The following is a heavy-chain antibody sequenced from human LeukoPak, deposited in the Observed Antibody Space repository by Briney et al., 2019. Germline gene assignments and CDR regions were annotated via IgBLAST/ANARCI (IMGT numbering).Heavy chain of an antibody. Sequence: GGSLRLSCAASGFTFSSYGMHWVRQAPGKGLEWVAFIRYDGSNKYYADSVKGRFTISRDNAKKSVSLQMDGLRAEDTGVYHCVRESDVWSGPGIGRPLDVWGNGTTVTVSS. CDR1: GFTFSSYG. J-gene: IGHJ6*04. CDR3: VRESDVWSGPGIGRPLDV. D-gene: IGHD3-3*01. CDR2: IRYDGSNK. V-gene: IGHV3-30*02.